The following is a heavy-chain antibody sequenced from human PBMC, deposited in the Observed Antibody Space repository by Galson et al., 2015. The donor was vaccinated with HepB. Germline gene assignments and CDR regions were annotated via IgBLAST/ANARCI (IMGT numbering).Heavy chain of an antibody. V-gene: IGHV3-30*04. CDR1: GFTFSSYA. CDR3: ARDSAADYYDSSGYYTMFDY. J-gene: IGHJ4*02. D-gene: IGHD3-22*01. Sequence: SLRLSCAASGFTFSSYAMHWVRQAPGKGLEWVAVISYDGSNKYYADSVKGRFTISRDNSKNTLYLQMNSPRAEDTAVYYCARDSAADYYDSSGYYTMFDYWGQGTLVTVSS. CDR2: ISYDGSNK.